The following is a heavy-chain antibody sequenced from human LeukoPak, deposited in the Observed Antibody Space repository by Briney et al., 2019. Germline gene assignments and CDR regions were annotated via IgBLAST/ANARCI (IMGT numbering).Heavy chain of an antibody. V-gene: IGHV4-4*07. J-gene: IGHJ4*02. CDR3: ARDDAMIVQN. D-gene: IGHD3-22*01. CDR2: SYTSGST. Sequence: SETLSLTSTVSVDSISSYYRSWIPQPARKGLEWIGRSYTSGSTNYNPSLKSRVTMSVDTSKNQFSLKLSSVTAADTAVYYCARDDAMIVQNWGQGTLVTVSS. CDR1: VDSISSYY.